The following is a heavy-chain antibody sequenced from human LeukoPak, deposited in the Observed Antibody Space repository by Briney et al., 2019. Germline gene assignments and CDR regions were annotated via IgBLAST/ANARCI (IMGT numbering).Heavy chain of an antibody. CDR2: IYYSGST. V-gene: IGHV4-59*01. CDR1: GGSISSYY. CDR3: ARDIVARWFDP. D-gene: IGHD2-15*01. J-gene: IGHJ5*02. Sequence: SETLSLTCTVSGGSISSYYWSWIRQPPGKGLEWIGYIYYSGSTNYNPSLKSRVTISVDTSKNQFSLKLSSVTAADTAVYYCARDIVARWFDPWGQGTLVTVSS.